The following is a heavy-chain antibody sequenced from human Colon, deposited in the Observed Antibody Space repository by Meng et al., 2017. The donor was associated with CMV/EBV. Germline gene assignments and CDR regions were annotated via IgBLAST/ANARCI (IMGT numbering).Heavy chain of an antibody. Sequence: ASISSGDYSWSWIRQPPGKGLEWIGYIYYSGSTYYNPSLKSRVTISVDTSKNQFSLKLSSVTAADTAVYYCARDNIMRGYSLSWFDPWGQGTLVTVSS. J-gene: IGHJ5*02. V-gene: IGHV4-30-4*01. CDR2: IYYSGST. D-gene: IGHD3-22*01. CDR1: ASISSGDYS. CDR3: ARDNIMRGYSLSWFDP.